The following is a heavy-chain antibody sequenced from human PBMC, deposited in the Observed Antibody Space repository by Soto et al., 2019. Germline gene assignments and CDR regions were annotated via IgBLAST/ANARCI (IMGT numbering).Heavy chain of an antibody. Sequence: SETLSLTCAVFGGSFSGYYWNWIRQPPGKGLEWIGEINHSGSTNYSWSLKSRVTISVDTSRNQFSLKLSSVTAADTAVYYCARSRYYDSSGYRALAAFDIWGQGTMVTVSS. V-gene: IGHV4-34*01. CDR1: GGSFSGYY. CDR2: INHSGST. J-gene: IGHJ3*02. D-gene: IGHD3-22*01. CDR3: ARSRYYDSSGYRALAAFDI.